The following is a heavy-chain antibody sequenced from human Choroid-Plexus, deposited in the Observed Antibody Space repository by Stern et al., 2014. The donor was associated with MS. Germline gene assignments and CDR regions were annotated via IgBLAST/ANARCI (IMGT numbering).Heavy chain of an antibody. J-gene: IGHJ6*02. CDR2: INPNTGGT. D-gene: IGHD3-3*01. CDR3: ARDQRGITIFGVVTDYYYLGMDV. CDR1: GYIFTGYY. V-gene: IGHV1-2*02. Sequence: VQLVESGAEVKKPGASVKVSCKTSGYIFTGYYIHWVRQAPGQGLEWMAWINPNTGGTKNAQKFQGRVTMSRDTSIRTAYVELSSLTSDDTAVYYCARDQRGITIFGVVTDYYYLGMDVWGQGTTVTVSS.